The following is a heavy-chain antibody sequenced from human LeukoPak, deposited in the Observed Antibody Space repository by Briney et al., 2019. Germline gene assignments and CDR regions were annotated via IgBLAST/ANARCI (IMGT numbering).Heavy chain of an antibody. CDR1: GDSISSSSYY. Sequence: SETLSLTCTVSGDSISSSSYYWGWIRQPPGKGLEWIGSISYSGSTYYTPSLKRRVTISIDTSKNQFSLKLSSVTAADTAVYNCARGGRGFDPWGQGTLVTVSS. CDR3: ARGGRGFDP. V-gene: IGHV4-39*07. J-gene: IGHJ5*02. CDR2: ISYSGST.